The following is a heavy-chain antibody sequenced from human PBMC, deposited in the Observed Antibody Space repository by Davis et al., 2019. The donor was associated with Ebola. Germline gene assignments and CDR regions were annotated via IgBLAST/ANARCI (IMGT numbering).Heavy chain of an antibody. Sequence: GESLKISCAASGFTFSNYAMSWVRQAPGKGLEWVAGVSGSGTSIDYADSVKGRFTVSRDNSKNTLYLQMNSLRAEDTAVYYCASSSVLWFREFRYWGQGTLVTVSS. CDR1: GFTFSNYA. D-gene: IGHD3-10*01. CDR3: ASSSVLWFREFRY. V-gene: IGHV3-23*01. CDR2: VSGSGTSI. J-gene: IGHJ4*02.